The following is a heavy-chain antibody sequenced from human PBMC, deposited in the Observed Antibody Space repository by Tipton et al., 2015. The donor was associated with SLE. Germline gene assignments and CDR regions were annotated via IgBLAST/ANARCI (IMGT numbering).Heavy chain of an antibody. CDR3: ARGGRQLWFDAFDI. J-gene: IGHJ3*02. Sequence: GSLRLSCAASGLTFSSYGMHWVRQAPGKGLEWVAFIRFDGSNKYSADSVKGRFTISRDNSKDTLYLQMNSLRPEDTAIYYCARGGRQLWFDAFDIWGQGTMVTVSS. CDR2: IRFDGSNK. D-gene: IGHD5-18*01. CDR1: GLTFSSYG. V-gene: IGHV3-30*02.